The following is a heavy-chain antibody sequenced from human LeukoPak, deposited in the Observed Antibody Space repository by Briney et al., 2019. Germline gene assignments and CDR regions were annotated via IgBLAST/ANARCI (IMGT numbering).Heavy chain of an antibody. CDR3: ASRDLYDSGTYDN. CDR1: GDTFLFSNYF. D-gene: IGHD3-10*01. Sequence: SETLSLTCSVSGDTFLFSNYFWTWIRQPPGKGLEWIGAIYYSGNTHYNASLQSRVTISADTSKNQFALRLSSVTAADTAVYYCASRDLYDSGTYDNWGQGILVTVSS. CDR2: IYYSGNT. J-gene: IGHJ4*02. V-gene: IGHV4-39*01.